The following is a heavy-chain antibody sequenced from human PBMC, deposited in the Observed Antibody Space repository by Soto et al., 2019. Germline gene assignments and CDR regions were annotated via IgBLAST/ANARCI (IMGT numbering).Heavy chain of an antibody. CDR3: AIAYCTSSAYDCNFYE. CDR1: GFTFSSYE. J-gene: IGHJ4*02. D-gene: IGHD2-8*01. CDR2: ITSTGSTR. V-gene: IGHV3-48*03. Sequence: PGGYVRLSCAASGFTFSSYEMNWVRQAPGKGLEWVSDITSTGSTRYYADSVKGRFTISRDNAKNSLYLQMNSLRAEDTAVYYCAIAYCTSSAYDCNFYERGQGT.